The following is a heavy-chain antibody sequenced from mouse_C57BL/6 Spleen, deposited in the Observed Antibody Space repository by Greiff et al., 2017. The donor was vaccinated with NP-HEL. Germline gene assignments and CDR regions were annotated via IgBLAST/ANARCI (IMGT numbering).Heavy chain of an antibody. J-gene: IGHJ2*01. D-gene: IGHD1-1*01. Sequence: VQLQQPGTELVKPGASVKLSCKASGYTFTSYWMHWVKQRPGQGLEWIGNINPSNGGTNYNEKFKSKATLTVDKSSSTAYMQLSSLTSEDSAVYYCAREGGYYYGSSLYWGQGTTLTVSS. V-gene: IGHV1-53*01. CDR1: GYTFTSYW. CDR3: AREGGYYYGSSLY. CDR2: INPSNGGT.